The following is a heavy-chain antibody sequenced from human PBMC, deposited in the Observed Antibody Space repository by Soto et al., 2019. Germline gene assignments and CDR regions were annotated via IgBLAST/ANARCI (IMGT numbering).Heavy chain of an antibody. J-gene: IGHJ4*02. D-gene: IGHD3-22*01. CDR1: GYTFTSYD. CDR3: ARGGIMSSGPPDY. V-gene: IGHV1-8*01. Sequence: GASVKVSCKASGYTFTSYDINWVRQATGQGLEWMGWINAGNGNTKYSQKFQGRVTMTRDTSTSTVYMELSSLRSEDTAVYYCARGGIMSSGPPDYWGQGTLVTVSS. CDR2: INAGNGNT.